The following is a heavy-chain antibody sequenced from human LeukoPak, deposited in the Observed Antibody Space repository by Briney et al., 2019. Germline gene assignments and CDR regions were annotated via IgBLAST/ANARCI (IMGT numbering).Heavy chain of an antibody. V-gene: IGHV7-4-1*02. CDR2: INTNTGNP. Sequence: GASVKVSCKASGYTFTSYAMNWVRQAPGQGLEWMGWINTNTGNPTYAQGFTGRFVFSLDTSVSTAYLQISSLKAEDTAVYYCARDPRLASSSWYGKGYYYYYYMDVWGKGTTVTVSS. CDR1: GYTFTSYA. J-gene: IGHJ6*03. CDR3: ARDPRLASSSWYGKGYYYYYYMDV. D-gene: IGHD6-13*01.